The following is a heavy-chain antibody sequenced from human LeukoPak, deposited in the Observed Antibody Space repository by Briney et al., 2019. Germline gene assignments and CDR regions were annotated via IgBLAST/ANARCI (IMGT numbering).Heavy chain of an antibody. CDR2: ISYDGSNK. V-gene: IGHV3-30*04. CDR3: AREWQQLDY. CDR1: GFTFSSYA. D-gene: IGHD6-13*01. Sequence: GGSLRLSCVASGFTFSSYAMHWVRQAPGKGLEWVAVISYDGSNKYYADSVKGRFTISRDNSKNTLYLQMNSLRAEDTAVYYCAREWQQLDYWGQGTLVTVSS. J-gene: IGHJ4*02.